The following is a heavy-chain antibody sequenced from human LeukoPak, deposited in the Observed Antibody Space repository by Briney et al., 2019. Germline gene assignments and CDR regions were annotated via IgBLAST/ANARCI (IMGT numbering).Heavy chain of an antibody. CDR2: IKSKTDGGTT. CDR1: GFTFSNAW. V-gene: IGHV3-15*01. D-gene: IGHD3-3*01. J-gene: IGHJ5*02. Sequence: GGSLRLSCAASGFTFSNAWMSWVRQAPGKGLEWVGRIKSKTDGGTTDYAAPVKGRFTIPRDDSKNTLYLQMNSLKTEDTAVYYCTTEQYYDFWSGFSNWFDPWGQGTLVTVSS. CDR3: TTEQYYDFWSGFSNWFDP.